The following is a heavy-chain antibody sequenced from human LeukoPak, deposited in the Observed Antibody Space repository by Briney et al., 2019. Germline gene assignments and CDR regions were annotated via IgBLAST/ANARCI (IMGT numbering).Heavy chain of an antibody. CDR3: AKGTHSSSWYELDY. V-gene: IGHV3-23*01. CDR1: GFTFSSYA. Sequence: QSGGSLRLSCAASGFTFSSYAMSWVRQAPGKGLEWVSAIGGSGGSTYYADSVKGRFTISRDNSKNTLYLQMNSLRAEDTAVYYCAKGTHSSSWYELDYWGQGTLVTVSS. J-gene: IGHJ4*02. D-gene: IGHD6-13*01. CDR2: IGGSGGST.